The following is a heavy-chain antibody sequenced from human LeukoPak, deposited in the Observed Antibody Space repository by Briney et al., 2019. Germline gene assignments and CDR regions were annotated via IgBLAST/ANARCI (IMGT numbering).Heavy chain of an antibody. J-gene: IGHJ4*02. CDR1: GFTFSSYG. CDR2: IRYDGSNK. Sequence: GGSLRLSCAASGFTFSSYGMHWVRQAPGKGLEWVAFIRYDGSNKYYADSVKGRFTISRDNSKNTLYLQMNSLRAEDTAVYYCAKAVTSGSGSPYPFDSWGQGTLVAVSS. V-gene: IGHV3-30*02. CDR3: AKAVTSGSGSPYPFDS. D-gene: IGHD3-10*01.